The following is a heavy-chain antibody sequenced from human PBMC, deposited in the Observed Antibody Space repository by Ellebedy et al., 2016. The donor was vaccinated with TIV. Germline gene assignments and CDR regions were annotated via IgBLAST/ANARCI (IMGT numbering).Heavy chain of an antibody. CDR2: LNPSGGST. J-gene: IGHJ4*02. D-gene: IGHD2-2*01. CDR3: ARGGMVVEGLDY. Sequence: AASVTVSCKASGYTFTSFYIHWVQQAPGQGLQWMAILNPSGGSTRYAQKFQGRVSMTRDTSTNTVYMELNSLTSDDPAVYYCARGGMVVEGLDYWGQGSLVTVSS. V-gene: IGHV1-46*01. CDR1: GYTFTSFY.